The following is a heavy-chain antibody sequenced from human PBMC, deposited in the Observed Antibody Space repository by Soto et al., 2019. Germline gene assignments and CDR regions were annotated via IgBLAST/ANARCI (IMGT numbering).Heavy chain of an antibody. Sequence: ASVKVSCKASGYTFTSYGISWVRQAPGQGLEWMGWIRAYNGNTNYAQKLQGRVTLTTDTSTSTAYMELRSLRSDDTAVDYCARGHCSGGSCAWGYYYYGMDVWGQGTTVTVSS. J-gene: IGHJ6*02. CDR2: IRAYNGNT. CDR1: GYTFTSYG. V-gene: IGHV1-18*04. CDR3: ARGHCSGGSCAWGYYYYGMDV. D-gene: IGHD2-15*01.